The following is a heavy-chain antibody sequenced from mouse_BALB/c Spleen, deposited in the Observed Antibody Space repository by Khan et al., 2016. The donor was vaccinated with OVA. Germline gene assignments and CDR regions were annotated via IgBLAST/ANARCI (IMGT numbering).Heavy chain of an antibody. CDR3: TRRHNTYAWFAY. V-gene: IGHV5-17*02. CDR1: GFTFSDFG. D-gene: IGHD1-1*01. Sequence: EVELVESGGGLVQPGGSRKLSCSASGFTFSDFGMHWVRQAPEKGLEWVAYISSGSNTIYSADSVKGRFTISRDNPENTLFLQMTSLRSEDTAIYYCTRRHNTYAWFAYWGQGTLVTVSA. J-gene: IGHJ3*01. CDR2: ISSGSNTI.